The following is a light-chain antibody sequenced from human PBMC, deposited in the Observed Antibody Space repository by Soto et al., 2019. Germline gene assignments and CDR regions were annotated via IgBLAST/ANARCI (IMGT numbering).Light chain of an antibody. V-gene: IGKV1-5*01. Sequence: DIQMTQSPSTLSASVGDRVSIACRASQSISSSLAWYQQKQGKAPKLLIYDASSLESGVPSRFSGSGSGTEFTLSINSLQSQDFATYYCQQYHGYSWPVGQGTKVDIK. CDR1: QSISSS. J-gene: IGKJ1*01. CDR3: QQYHGYSWP. CDR2: DAS.